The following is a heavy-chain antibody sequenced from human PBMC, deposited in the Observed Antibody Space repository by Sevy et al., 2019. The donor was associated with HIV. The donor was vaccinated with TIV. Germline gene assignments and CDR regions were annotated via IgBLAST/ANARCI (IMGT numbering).Heavy chain of an antibody. J-gene: IGHJ6*02. CDR1: GGSISSYY. D-gene: IGHD2-15*01. V-gene: IGHV4-59*12. Sequence: SETLSLTCTVSGGSISSYYWSWIRQPPGKGLEWIGYIYYSGSTNYNPSLKSRVTISVDTSKNQFSLKLSSVTAADTAMYYCASERYCICGSCPYGMDVWGQGTTVTVSS. CDR2: IYYSGST. CDR3: ASERYCICGSCPYGMDV.